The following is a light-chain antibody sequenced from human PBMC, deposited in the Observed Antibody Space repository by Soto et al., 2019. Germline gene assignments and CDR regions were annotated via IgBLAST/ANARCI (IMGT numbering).Light chain of an antibody. J-gene: IGKJ4*01. V-gene: IGKV3-11*01. Sequence: EIVLTQSPATLSLSPGERVTLSCRASQSVSTYLAWYQQKPGQAPRFLIYDASNRATGIPVRFSGSGSGTDFTLTISSLEPEDFAVYYCQQRSSWPLTFGGGTKVEI. CDR3: QQRSSWPLT. CDR1: QSVSTY. CDR2: DAS.